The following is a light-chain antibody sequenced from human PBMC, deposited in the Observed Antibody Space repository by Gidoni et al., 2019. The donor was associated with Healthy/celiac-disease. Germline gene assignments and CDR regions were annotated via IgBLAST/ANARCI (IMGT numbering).Light chain of an antibody. CDR1: ALPKQY. Sequence: SYELTQPPSVSVSPGQTARITCSGDALPKQYAYWYQQKPGQAPVLVIYKDSERPSGIPERFSGSSSGTTVTLTISGVQAEDEAGYYCQSADSSATSVVFGGGTKLTVL. V-gene: IGLV3-25*03. CDR2: KDS. CDR3: QSADSSATSVV. J-gene: IGLJ2*01.